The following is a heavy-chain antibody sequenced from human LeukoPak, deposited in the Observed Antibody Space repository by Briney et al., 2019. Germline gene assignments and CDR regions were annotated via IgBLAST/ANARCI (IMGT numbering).Heavy chain of an antibody. Sequence: GGSLRLSCAASGFSSNSYWMHWARQAPGKGLVWVARINGGGSSINYADSVKGRFTISRDNAKNTLYLQMNSLGVEDTAVYYCARGRGPYGWFDPWGQGTLVTVSS. J-gene: IGHJ5*02. CDR2: INGGGSSI. CDR1: GFSSNSYW. D-gene: IGHD3-10*01. CDR3: ARGRGPYGWFDP. V-gene: IGHV3-74*01.